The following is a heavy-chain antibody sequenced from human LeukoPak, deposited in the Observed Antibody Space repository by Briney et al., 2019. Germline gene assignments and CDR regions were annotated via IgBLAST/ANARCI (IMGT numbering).Heavy chain of an antibody. CDR3: ANSWMEWLSEDAFDI. D-gene: IGHD3-3*01. J-gene: IGHJ3*02. Sequence: GGSVRLSCAASGFTFSSYGMHWVRQAPGKGLEWVAFIRYDGSNKYYADSVKGRFTISRDNSKNTLYLQMNSLRAEDTAVYYCANSWMEWLSEDAFDIWGQGTMVTVSS. CDR2: IRYDGSNK. V-gene: IGHV3-30*02. CDR1: GFTFSSYG.